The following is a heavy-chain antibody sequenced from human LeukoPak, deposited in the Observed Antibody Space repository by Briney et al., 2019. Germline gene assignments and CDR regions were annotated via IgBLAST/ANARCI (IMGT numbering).Heavy chain of an antibody. CDR1: GYTFTSYY. CDR2: INPSGGST. Sequence: ASVTVSCKASGYTFTSYYMHWVRQAPGQGLEWMGIINPSGGSTSYAQKFQGRVTITKDTSISTAYMELSSLRSEDTAVYYCGREGFDYWGQGTLVTVSS. J-gene: IGHJ4*02. CDR3: GREGFDY. V-gene: IGHV1-46*01.